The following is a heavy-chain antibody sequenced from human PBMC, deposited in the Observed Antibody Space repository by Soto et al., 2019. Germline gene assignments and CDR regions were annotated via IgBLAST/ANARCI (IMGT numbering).Heavy chain of an antibody. Sequence: SETLSLTCTVSGGSISSSSYYWGWIRQPPGKGLEWIGSIYYSGNTYYTPSLKSRATISLDTSRNQFFLNLNSVTAADTAVYYCARDVASSHGPGHPHYFDYWGQGTLVTV. D-gene: IGHD2-2*01. J-gene: IGHJ4*02. CDR3: ARDVASSHGPGHPHYFDY. V-gene: IGHV4-39*07. CDR2: IYYSGNT. CDR1: GGSISSSSYY.